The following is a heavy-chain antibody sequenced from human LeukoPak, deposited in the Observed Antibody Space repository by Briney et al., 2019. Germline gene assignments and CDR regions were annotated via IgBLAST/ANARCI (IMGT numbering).Heavy chain of an antibody. D-gene: IGHD5-18*01. CDR3: ARAVDTAMAPLDY. CDR1: GGSISSYY. CDR2: IYYSGST. J-gene: IGHJ4*02. Sequence: SETLSLTCTVSGGSISSYYWSWIRQPPGKGLEWIGYIYYSGSTNYNPSLKSRVTISVNTSKNQFSLKLSSVTAADTAVYYCARAVDTAMAPLDYWGQGTLVTVSS. V-gene: IGHV4-59*01.